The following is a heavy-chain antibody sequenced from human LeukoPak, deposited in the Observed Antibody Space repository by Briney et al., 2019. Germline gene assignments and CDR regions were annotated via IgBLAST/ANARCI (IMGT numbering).Heavy chain of an antibody. CDR3: AREDGYCSGGNCYSYFDS. Sequence: GGSLRLSCAASGFTFSHFWMSWVRQAPGKGLEWVAYIKKTGSGTYYVDSVKGRFIITRDNTRNSLFLQMYSLRAEDTAVYFCAREDGYCSGGNCYSYFDSWGQGTLVTVSS. V-gene: IGHV3-7*01. CDR1: GFTFSHFW. J-gene: IGHJ4*02. CDR2: IKKTGSGT. D-gene: IGHD2-15*01.